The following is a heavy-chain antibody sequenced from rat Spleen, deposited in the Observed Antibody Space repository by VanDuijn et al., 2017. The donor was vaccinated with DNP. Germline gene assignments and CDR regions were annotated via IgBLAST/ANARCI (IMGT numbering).Heavy chain of an antibody. D-gene: IGHD1-2*01. V-gene: IGHV5-58*01. J-gene: IGHJ2*01. Sequence: EVQLVETGGGLVQLGRSLKVSCVASGFTFSTYWLFWVRQAPGKGLEWVASINTDGDNTYYPDSLKGRFTISRDNAENTVYLQMSSLRSGDTATYYCASWAPIAAISTSSYWGQGVMVTVSS. CDR1: GFTFSTYW. CDR2: INTDGDNT. CDR3: ASWAPIAAISTSSY.